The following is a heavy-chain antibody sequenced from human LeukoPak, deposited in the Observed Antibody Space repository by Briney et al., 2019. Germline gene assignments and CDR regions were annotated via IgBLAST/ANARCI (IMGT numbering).Heavy chain of an antibody. CDR1: GYSFSSYG. CDR3: ARLIYGIYYYGMDI. D-gene: IGHD4-17*01. V-gene: IGHV1-18*01. Sequence: ASVKVSCKASGYSFSSYGISWVRQAPGQGLAWMGWIAAYTGNTNYAQILQGRVTMTPDTSTSTAYMELRSLRSDDTAVYYCARLIYGIYYYGMDIWGQGTTVTVSS. J-gene: IGHJ6*02. CDR2: IAAYTGNT.